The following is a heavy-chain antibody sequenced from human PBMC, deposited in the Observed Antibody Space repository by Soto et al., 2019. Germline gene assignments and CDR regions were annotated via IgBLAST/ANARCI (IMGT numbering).Heavy chain of an antibody. J-gene: IGHJ6*02. Sequence: XPVKGSFQASGCPFSSYDINWGRQATGQGLEWMGWMNPNSGNTVYAQKFQGRVTMTRNTSISTAYMELSSLRSEETAVYYCASGGGGGDYYYYYGMDVWGQGTTVTVSS. V-gene: IGHV1-8*01. CDR2: MNPNSGNT. CDR3: ASGGGGGDYYYYYGMDV. CDR1: GCPFSSYD. D-gene: IGHD2-21*02.